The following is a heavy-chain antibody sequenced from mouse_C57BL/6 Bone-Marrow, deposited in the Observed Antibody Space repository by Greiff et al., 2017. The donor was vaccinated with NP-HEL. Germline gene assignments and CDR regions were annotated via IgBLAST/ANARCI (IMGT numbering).Heavy chain of an antibody. J-gene: IGHJ4*01. Sequence: QVQLQQPGAELVKPGASVKLSCKASGYTFTSYWMHWVKQRPGQGLEWIGMIHPNSGSTNYNEKFKSKATLTVDKSSSTAYMQLSSLTSEDSAVYYCAREGTVGYYAMDYWGQGTSVTVSS. CDR1: GYTFTSYW. V-gene: IGHV1-64*01. CDR3: AREGTVGYYAMDY. D-gene: IGHD1-1*01. CDR2: IHPNSGST.